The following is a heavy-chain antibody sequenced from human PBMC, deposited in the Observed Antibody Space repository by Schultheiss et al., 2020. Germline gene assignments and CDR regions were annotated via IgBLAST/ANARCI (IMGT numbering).Heavy chain of an antibody. CDR2: ISYDGRNE. D-gene: IGHD3-10*01. V-gene: IGHV3-30*04. J-gene: IGHJ6*02. CDR1: GFSFNDYA. CDR3: ARDRGRYYYYGMDV. Sequence: GGSLRLSCAASGFSFNDYAMHWVRQAPGKGLEWVAVISYDGRNEDYADSVKGRFTISRDNSKNTLYLQMNSLRAEDTAVYYCARDRGRYYYYGMDVWGQGTTVTVSS.